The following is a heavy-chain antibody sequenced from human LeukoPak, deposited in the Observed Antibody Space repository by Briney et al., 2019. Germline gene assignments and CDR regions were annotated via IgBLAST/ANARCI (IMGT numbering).Heavy chain of an antibody. CDR2: ISGSGGST. J-gene: IGHJ4*02. CDR3: AKDPNRNYYDSSGYLDY. Sequence: AGNLRLYCAASGFTFSSNDRSWVRQAPGQGLEWVLDISGSGGSTYYADTVKGRFTISRDNSKNTLYLQMNSLRAEDTAVYYCAKDPNRNYYDSSGYLDYWGQGTLVTVSS. CDR1: GFTFSSND. D-gene: IGHD3-22*01. V-gene: IGHV3-23*01.